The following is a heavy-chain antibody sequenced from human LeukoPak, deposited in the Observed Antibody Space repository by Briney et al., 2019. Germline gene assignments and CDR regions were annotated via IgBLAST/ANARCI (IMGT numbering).Heavy chain of an antibody. CDR2: ISDSGAYT. J-gene: IGHJ5*02. CDR1: GFAFSSYG. D-gene: IGHD2-15*01. Sequence: PGGSLRLSCAASGFAFSSYGMSWVRQAPGKGLEWVSGISDSGAYTYYADSLKGRFTISRDNAKNSLYLQMNSLRAEDTAVYYCARGYCSGTTCYFGGDWFDPWGQGTLVTVSS. V-gene: IGHV3-21*01. CDR3: ARGYCSGTTCYFGGDWFDP.